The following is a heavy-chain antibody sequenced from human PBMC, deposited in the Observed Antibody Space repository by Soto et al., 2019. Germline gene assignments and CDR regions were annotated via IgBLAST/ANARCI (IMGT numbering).Heavy chain of an antibody. V-gene: IGHV1-18*01. Sequence: ASVKVSCKASGYTFTSYGISWVRQAPGQGLEWMGWISAYNGNTNYAQKIQGRVTMTTDTSTSTAYMELRSLRSDDTAVYYCARDRQYYDFWSGYYGMDVWGQGTTVTVSS. J-gene: IGHJ6*02. CDR1: GYTFTSYG. CDR2: ISAYNGNT. D-gene: IGHD3-3*01. CDR3: ARDRQYYDFWSGYYGMDV.